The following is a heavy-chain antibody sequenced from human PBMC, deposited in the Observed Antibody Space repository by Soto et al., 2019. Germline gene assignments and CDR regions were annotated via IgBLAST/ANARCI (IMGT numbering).Heavy chain of an antibody. CDR3: ARGGVVILFDY. V-gene: IGHV4-38-2*01. CDR1: GYSISSGYY. D-gene: IGHD3-3*01. Sequence: SETLSLTCAVSGYSISSGYYWGWIRQPPGKGLGWIGSIYHSGSTYYNPSLKSRVTISVDTSKNQFSLKLSSVTAADTAVYYCARGGVVILFDYWGQGTLVTVSS. CDR2: IYHSGST. J-gene: IGHJ4*02.